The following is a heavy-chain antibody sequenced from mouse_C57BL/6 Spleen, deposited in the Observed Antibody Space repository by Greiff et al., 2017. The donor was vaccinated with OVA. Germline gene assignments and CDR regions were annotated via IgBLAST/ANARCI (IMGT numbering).Heavy chain of an antibody. CDR3: ARNYYYGVDY. Sequence: EVQLVESGAGLVKPGGSLKLSCAASGFTFSDYGMHWVRQAPEQGLEWVAYISSGSSTIYYADTVKGRSTISRDNAKNTLFLQITSLRSEDTAMYYCARNYYYGVDYWGQGTTLTVSS. D-gene: IGHD1-1*01. J-gene: IGHJ2*01. V-gene: IGHV5-17*01. CDR1: GFTFSDYG. CDR2: ISSGSSTI.